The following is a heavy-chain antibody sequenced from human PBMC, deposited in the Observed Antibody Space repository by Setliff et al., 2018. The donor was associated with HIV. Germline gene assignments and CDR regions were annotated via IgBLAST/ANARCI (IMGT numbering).Heavy chain of an antibody. CDR2: IGGSTGST. Sequence: GGSLRLSCAASGFTFSNHVMNWVRQAPGKGLEWVSAIGGSTGSTYYADSVKGRFTISTDNSKNTLYLQMNSLRAEDTAVYYCAKPLTQWGVSPYHYAVDVWGQGTTVTVSS. V-gene: IGHV3-23*01. D-gene: IGHD1-26*01. CDR1: GFTFSNHV. CDR3: AKPLTQWGVSPYHYAVDV. J-gene: IGHJ6*02.